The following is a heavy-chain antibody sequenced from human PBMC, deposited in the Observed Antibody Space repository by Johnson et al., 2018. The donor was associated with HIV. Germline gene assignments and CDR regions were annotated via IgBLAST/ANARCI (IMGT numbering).Heavy chain of an antibody. J-gene: IGHJ3*02. CDR3: ARGSYDFWSGYYTGHDAFDI. Sequence: VQLVESGGGLIQPGGSLRLSCAAYGFTVSSNYMSWVRQAPGKGLEWVSVIYSGGSTYNADSVKGRFTISRDNSKNTRSLQMNSLRAEETAVYYCARGSYDFWSGYYTGHDAFDIWGQGTMVTVSS. CDR1: GFTVSSNY. V-gene: IGHV3-66*03. D-gene: IGHD3-3*01. CDR2: IYSGGST.